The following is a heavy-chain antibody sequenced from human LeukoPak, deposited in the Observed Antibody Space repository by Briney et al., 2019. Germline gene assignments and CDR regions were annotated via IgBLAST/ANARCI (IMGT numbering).Heavy chain of an antibody. CDR1: GFYFSSYD. V-gene: IGHV3-13*01. CDR2: IGTAGDT. CDR3: ARGDLDDAFDI. D-gene: IGHD2-21*02. J-gene: IGHJ3*02. Sequence: GGSLRLSCAASGFYFSSYDMHWVRQATGKGLEWVSAIGTAGDTYYPGSVKGRFTISRENAKNSLYLQMNSLRAGDTAVYYCARGDLDDAFDIWGQGTMVTVSS.